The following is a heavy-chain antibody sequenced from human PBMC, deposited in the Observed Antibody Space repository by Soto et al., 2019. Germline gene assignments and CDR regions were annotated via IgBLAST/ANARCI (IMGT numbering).Heavy chain of an antibody. CDR3: ARLYSTSSVERWFDP. CDR1: GFTFSTYS. D-gene: IGHD2-2*01. Sequence: EVQLVESGGGLVQPGGSLRLSCAASGFTFSTYSMNWVRQAPGKGLEWLSYISSSSNIIHYADSVRGRFTSSRDNAENSLYLQMNSLRDEDTAVYFCARLYSTSSVERWFDPWGQGTLVTVSS. CDR2: ISSSSNII. V-gene: IGHV3-48*02. J-gene: IGHJ5*02.